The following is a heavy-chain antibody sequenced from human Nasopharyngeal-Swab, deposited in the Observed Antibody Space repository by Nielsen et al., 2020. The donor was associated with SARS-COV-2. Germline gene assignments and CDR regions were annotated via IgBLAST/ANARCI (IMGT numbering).Heavy chain of an antibody. Sequence: ALVKVSCKASGYTFTSYAMHWVRQAPGQRLEWMGWINAGNGNTKYSQKFQGRVTITRDTSASTAYMELSSLRSEDTAVYYCARDDYYYYGMDVWGQGTTVTVSS. CDR2: INAGNGNT. J-gene: IGHJ6*02. V-gene: IGHV1-3*01. CDR3: ARDDYYYYGMDV. CDR1: GYTFTSYA.